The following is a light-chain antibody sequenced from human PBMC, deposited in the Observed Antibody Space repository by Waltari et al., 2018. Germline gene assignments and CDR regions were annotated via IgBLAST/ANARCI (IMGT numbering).Light chain of an antibody. J-gene: IGLJ1*01. CDR3: AAWDDSLSGYV. V-gene: IGLV1-47*01. CDR1: SSHIGTNF. CDR2: RNK. Sequence: QSVVTQPPSASGTPGQRVTISCSGYSSHIGTNFVYWYQQLPGTAPKLLIYRNKERPPGVPDRFSGSKSGTSASLAISGLRSEDEADYYCAAWDDSLSGYVFGTGTKVTVL.